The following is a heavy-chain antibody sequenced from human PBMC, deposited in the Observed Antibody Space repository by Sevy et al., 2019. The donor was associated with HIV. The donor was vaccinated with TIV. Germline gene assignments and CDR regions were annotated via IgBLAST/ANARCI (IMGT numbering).Heavy chain of an antibody. V-gene: IGHV3-7*01. J-gene: IGHJ6*02. CDR3: AREGSAYDTYNYHYAMDV. CDR2: IKQDGSEK. D-gene: IGHD5-12*01. Sequence: GGSLRLSCAASGFTFKSYWMTWVRQAPGKGLEWVANIKQDGSEKYYSDSLKGRFSISRDNSKNSVHLQINTLRAEDTAVYYCAREGSAYDTYNYHYAMDVWGQGTTVTVSS. CDR1: GFTFKSYW.